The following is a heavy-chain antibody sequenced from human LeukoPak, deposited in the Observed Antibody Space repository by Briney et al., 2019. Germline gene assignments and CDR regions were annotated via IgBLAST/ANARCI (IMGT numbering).Heavy chain of an antibody. CDR2: ISGSGGST. CDR3: ARDYYDSSGYSGAFDV. Sequence: GGSLRLSCAASGFTFSSYWMSWVRQAPGKGLEWVSAISGSGGSTYYADSVKGRFTISRDNAKNSLYLQMNSLRAEDTAVYYCARDYYDSSGYSGAFDVWGHGTMVTVSS. CDR1: GFTFSSYW. V-gene: IGHV3-23*01. J-gene: IGHJ3*01. D-gene: IGHD3-22*01.